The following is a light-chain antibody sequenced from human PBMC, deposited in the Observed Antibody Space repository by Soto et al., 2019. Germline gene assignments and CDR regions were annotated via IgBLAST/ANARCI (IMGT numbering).Light chain of an antibody. CDR1: SGSVSTSNL. CDR2: NTN. V-gene: IGLV8-61*01. CDR3: MLHVGSGISV. Sequence: QTVVTQEPSFSVAPGGTVTLTCGLTSGSVSTSNLPSWYQQTPGQAPRTLIYNTNTRSFGVPDRFSGSILGNKAALTITGAQADDESEYYCMLHVGSGISVFGGGTQLTVL. J-gene: IGLJ2*01.